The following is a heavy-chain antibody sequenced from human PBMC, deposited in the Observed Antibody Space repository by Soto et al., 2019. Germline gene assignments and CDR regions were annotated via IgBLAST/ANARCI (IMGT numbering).Heavy chain of an antibody. CDR3: AQALVFTGGDGFDI. Sequence: QVRLQEWGPGLVKPSQTLSLKCSVSGGSITTGGRYWSWIRQLPGKGLEWIGDIYYSGNTYYNGSLKSPVTISVEAAKNQFSLKLSSVTAADTAVYYCAQALVFTGGDGFDIWGQGRLVTVSS. CDR2: IYYSGNT. V-gene: IGHV4-31*02. CDR1: GGSITTGGRY. J-gene: IGHJ3*02. D-gene: IGHD1-1*01.